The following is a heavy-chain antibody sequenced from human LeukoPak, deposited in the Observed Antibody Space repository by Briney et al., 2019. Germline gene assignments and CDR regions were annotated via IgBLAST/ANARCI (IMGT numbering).Heavy chain of an antibody. CDR1: GGSISSYY. CDR3: ARDRVQRLARGNYYYYYGMDV. CDR2: IYYSGST. D-gene: IGHD6-25*01. J-gene: IGHJ6*04. Sequence: SETLPLTSTDPGGSISSYYWSWIRQPPGKGLEWIGYIYYSGSTNYNPSLKSRVTISVDTSKNQFSLKLSSVTAADTAVYYCARDRVQRLARGNYYYYYGMDVWGKGTTVTVSS. V-gene: IGHV4-59*01.